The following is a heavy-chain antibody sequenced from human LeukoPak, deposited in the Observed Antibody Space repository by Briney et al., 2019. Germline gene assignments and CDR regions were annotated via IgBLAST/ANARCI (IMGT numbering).Heavy chain of an antibody. CDR1: GFTFSSYW. CDR3: ARDCSSTSCPTSDY. V-gene: IGHV3-7*05. D-gene: IGHD2-2*01. J-gene: IGHJ4*02. Sequence: PGGSLRLSCAASGFTFSSYWMSWVRQAPGKGLEWVANIKQDGSEKYYVDSVKGRFTISRDNAKNSLYLQMNSLRAEDTAVYYCARDCSSTSCPTSDYWGQGTLVTVSS. CDR2: IKQDGSEK.